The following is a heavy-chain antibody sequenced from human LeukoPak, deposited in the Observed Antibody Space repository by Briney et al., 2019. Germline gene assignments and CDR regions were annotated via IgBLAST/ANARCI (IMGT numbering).Heavy chain of an antibody. D-gene: IGHD1-26*01. J-gene: IGHJ4*02. CDR2: INSDGSTT. V-gene: IGHV3-74*01. CDR3: TRGYSGSYRIDY. Sequence: GSLRLSCAASGFTFSSYWMHWVRQAPGKGLVWVSRINSDGSTTSDADSVKGRFTISRDNAKNTLHLQMNSLRAEDTAVYYCTRGYSGSYRIDYWGQGTLVTVSS. CDR1: GFTFSSYW.